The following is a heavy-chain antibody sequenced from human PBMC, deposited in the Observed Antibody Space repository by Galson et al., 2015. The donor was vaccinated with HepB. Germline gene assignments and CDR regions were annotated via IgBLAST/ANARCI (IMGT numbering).Heavy chain of an antibody. CDR3: AKDIRAHPGYGMDV. J-gene: IGHJ6*02. CDR2: ISWNSGSI. V-gene: IGHV3-9*01. D-gene: IGHD7-27*01. Sequence: SLRLSCAASGFTFDDYAMHWVRQAPGKGLEWVSGISWNSGSIGYADSVKGRFTISRDSAKNSLYLQMNSLRAEDTALYYCAKDIRAHPGYGMDVWGQGTTVTVSS. CDR1: GFTFDDYA.